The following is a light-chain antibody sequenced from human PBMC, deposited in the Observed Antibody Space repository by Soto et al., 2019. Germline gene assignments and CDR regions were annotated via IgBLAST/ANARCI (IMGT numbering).Light chain of an antibody. V-gene: IGLV2-8*01. CDR1: SSDVGGYNR. Sequence: QSALTQPPSASGSPGQPVSISCTGTSSDVGGYNRVYWYQHHPGKAPKLIIYEVFKRPSGVPDRFSGSKSGNTASLTVSGLQAEDEADYYCNSYAGNSWVFGGGTKLTVL. CDR3: NSYAGNSWV. CDR2: EVF. J-gene: IGLJ3*02.